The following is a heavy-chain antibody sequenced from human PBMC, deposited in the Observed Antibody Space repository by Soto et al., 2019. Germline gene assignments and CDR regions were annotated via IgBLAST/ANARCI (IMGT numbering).Heavy chain of an antibody. Sequence: PGGSLRLSCAASGFTFRSYSMNWVRKAPGKGLEWVSSISSSSSYIYYADSVKGRFTISRDNAKNSLYLQMNSLRAEDTAVYYCARGEPLSYGMDVWGQGTTVTVS. CDR2: ISSSSSYI. CDR3: ARGEPLSYGMDV. V-gene: IGHV3-21*01. J-gene: IGHJ6*02. CDR1: GFTFRSYS.